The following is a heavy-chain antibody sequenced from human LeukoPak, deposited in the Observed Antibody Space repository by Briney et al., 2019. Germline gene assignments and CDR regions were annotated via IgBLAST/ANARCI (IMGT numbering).Heavy chain of an antibody. J-gene: IGHJ4*02. D-gene: IGHD3-22*01. V-gene: IGHV4-34*01. CDR3: ASHLYDSSGYLEY. CDR1: GGSFSGYY. CDR2: INHSGST. Sequence: SETPSLTCAVYGGSFSGYYWSWIRQPPGKRLEWIGEINHSGSTNYNPSLKSRVTISVDTSKNQFSLKLSSVTAADTAVYYCASHLYDSSGYLEYWGQGTLVTVSS.